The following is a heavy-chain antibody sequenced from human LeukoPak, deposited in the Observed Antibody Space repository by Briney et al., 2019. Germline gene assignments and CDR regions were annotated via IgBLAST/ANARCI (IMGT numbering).Heavy chain of an antibody. D-gene: IGHD2-15*01. Sequence: SETLSLTCAVYGGSFSGYYWSWIRQPPGKGLEWIGEVNHSGSTNYNPSLKSRVTISVDTSKHQFSLRLNSVTAADTAVYYCASQRWYESGRWEYGMAVWGQGTTVTVSS. CDR1: GGSFSGYY. CDR3: ASQRWYESGRWEYGMAV. CDR2: VNHSGST. J-gene: IGHJ6*02. V-gene: IGHV4-34*01.